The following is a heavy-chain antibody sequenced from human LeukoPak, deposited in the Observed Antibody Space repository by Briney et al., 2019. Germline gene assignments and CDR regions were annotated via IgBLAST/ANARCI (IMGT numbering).Heavy chain of an antibody. CDR2: MSPNSGKT. J-gene: IGHJ4*02. CDR3: ARVDVRGTTPPHIDY. D-gene: IGHD1-14*01. Sequence: ASVKVSCKASGYTLTSYDINWVRQATGQGLEWMGWMSPNSGKTAYAQKFQGRVTMTRNTSISTAYMELSSLRSEDTAVYYCARVDVRGTTPPHIDYWGQGTLVTVSS. CDR1: GYTLTSYD. V-gene: IGHV1-8*01.